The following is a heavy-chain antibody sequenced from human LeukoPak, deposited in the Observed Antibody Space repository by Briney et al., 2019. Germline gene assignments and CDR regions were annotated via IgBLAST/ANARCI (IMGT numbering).Heavy chain of an antibody. CDR2: ISAYNGNT. CDR3: AARVTGTTQGAFDI. Sequence: ASVKVSCKASGYTFTSYGITWVRQAPGQGLEWMGWISAYNGNTNYAQKLQGRVTMTADTSTSTAYMELRSLRSDDTDVYYCAARVTGTTQGAFDIWGQGTMVTVSS. D-gene: IGHD1-7*01. J-gene: IGHJ3*02. CDR1: GYTFTSYG. V-gene: IGHV1-18*01.